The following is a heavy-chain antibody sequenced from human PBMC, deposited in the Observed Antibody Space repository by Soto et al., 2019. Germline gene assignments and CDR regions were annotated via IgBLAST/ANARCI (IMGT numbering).Heavy chain of an antibody. CDR2: ISGYNGDA. CDR3: AKNGQPPYYYYGLDV. J-gene: IGHJ6*02. D-gene: IGHD2-8*01. Sequence: QGQLVQSGAEVKMPGASVKVSCKASGYTFTRYGISWVRQAPGQGLQWMGWISGYNGDANYAQRIQGRVSMTIATSTTTAYMELRTLTSDDTAVYYCAKNGQPPYYYYGLDVWGQGTTVTVSS. V-gene: IGHV1-18*01. CDR1: GYTFTRYG.